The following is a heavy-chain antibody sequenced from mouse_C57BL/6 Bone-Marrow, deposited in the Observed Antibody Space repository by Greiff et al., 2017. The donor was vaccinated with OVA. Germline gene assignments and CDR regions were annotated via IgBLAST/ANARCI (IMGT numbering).Heavy chain of an antibody. J-gene: IGHJ1*03. V-gene: IGHV1-59*01. CDR1: GYTFTSYW. Sequence: VQLQQSGAELVRPGTSVKLSCKASGYTFTSYWMHWVKQRPGQGLEWIGVIDPSDSYTNYNQKFKGKATLTVDTSSSTAYMQLSSLTSEDSAVYYCARWEIYYGYPWYFDVWGTGTTVTVSS. CDR2: IDPSDSYT. D-gene: IGHD2-2*01. CDR3: ARWEIYYGYPWYFDV.